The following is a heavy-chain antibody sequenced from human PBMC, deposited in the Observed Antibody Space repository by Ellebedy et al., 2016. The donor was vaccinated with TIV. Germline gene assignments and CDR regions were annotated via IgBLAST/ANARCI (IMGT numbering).Heavy chain of an antibody. V-gene: IGHV4-59*01. CDR3: ASRPLKLWHFDY. CDR1: GGSISSYY. Sequence: SETLSLXXTVSGGSISSYYWSWIRQPPGKGLEWIGYIYYSGSTNYNPSLKSRVTISVDTSKNQFSLKLSSVTAADTAVYYCASRPLKLWHFDYWGQGTLVTVSS. CDR2: IYYSGST. J-gene: IGHJ4*02. D-gene: IGHD5-18*01.